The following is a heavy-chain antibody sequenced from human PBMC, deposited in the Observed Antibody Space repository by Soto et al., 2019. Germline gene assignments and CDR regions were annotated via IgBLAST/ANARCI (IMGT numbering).Heavy chain of an antibody. Sequence: DVQLLESGGGLVQPGGSLRLSCAASEFSFSTYVMMWDRQAPGKRLEWVSAISGSGSSTYYADSVWGRFTIARDNSKNMLYLQLSSLRVEDAAVYYFAKGVIGGAFALDSWGEETLVTVSS. CDR3: AKGVIGGAFALDS. CDR2: ISGSGSST. CDR1: EFSFSTYV. V-gene: IGHV3-23*01. D-gene: IGHD2-21*01. J-gene: IGHJ4*02.